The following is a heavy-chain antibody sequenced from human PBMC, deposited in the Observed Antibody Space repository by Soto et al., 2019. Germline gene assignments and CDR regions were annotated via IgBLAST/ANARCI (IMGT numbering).Heavy chain of an antibody. V-gene: IGHV1-8*01. CDR2: MNPNSGNT. D-gene: IGHD5-12*01. Sequence: ASVKVSCKASGYTFTSYDINWVRQATGQGLEWMGWMNPNSGNTGYAQKFQGRVTMTRNTSISTAYMELSSLRSEDTAVYYCARCGYENRRPFWDVWGKGTTVTVSS. CDR1: GYTFTSYD. CDR3: ARCGYENRRPFWDV. J-gene: IGHJ6*04.